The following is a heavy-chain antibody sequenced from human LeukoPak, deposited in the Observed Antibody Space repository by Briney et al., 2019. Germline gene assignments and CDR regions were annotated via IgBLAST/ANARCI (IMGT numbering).Heavy chain of an antibody. CDR1: GFTFSSYG. Sequence: GGSLRLSCAASGFTFSSYGMHWVRQAPGKGLEWVAFIRYDGSNKYYADSVKGRFTISRDNSKNTLYLQMNSLRAEDTAVYYCAKCPSNSSSWVFDYWGQGTLVTVSS. CDR3: AKCPSNSSSWVFDY. D-gene: IGHD6-13*01. CDR2: IRYDGSNK. J-gene: IGHJ4*02. V-gene: IGHV3-30*02.